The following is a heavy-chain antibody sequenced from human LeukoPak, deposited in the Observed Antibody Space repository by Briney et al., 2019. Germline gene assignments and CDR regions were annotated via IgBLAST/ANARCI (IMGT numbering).Heavy chain of an antibody. CDR3: ARDKEGYDILTGYYNGDAFDI. J-gene: IGHJ3*02. Sequence: ASVKVSCKASGGTFTSYAISWVRQAPGQGLEWRGRIIPILGIANYAQKFQGRVTITADKSTSTAYMELSSLRSEDKAVYYCARDKEGYDILTGYYNGDAFDIWGQGTMVTVSS. CDR2: IIPILGIA. D-gene: IGHD3-9*01. V-gene: IGHV1-69*04. CDR1: GGTFTSYA.